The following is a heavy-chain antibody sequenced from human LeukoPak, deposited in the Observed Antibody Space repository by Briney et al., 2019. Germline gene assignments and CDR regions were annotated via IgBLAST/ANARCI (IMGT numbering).Heavy chain of an antibody. D-gene: IGHD1-26*01. CDR1: GLSFSTYI. Sequence: PGGSLRLSCAASGLSFSTYIMLWVRQAPGKGLEWVSSISSSSSYIYYADSVKGRFTISRDNAKNSLYLQMNSLRAEDTAVYYCARDGGEWELSNWGQGTLVTVSS. CDR3: ARDGGEWELSN. CDR2: ISSSSSYI. J-gene: IGHJ4*02. V-gene: IGHV3-21*01.